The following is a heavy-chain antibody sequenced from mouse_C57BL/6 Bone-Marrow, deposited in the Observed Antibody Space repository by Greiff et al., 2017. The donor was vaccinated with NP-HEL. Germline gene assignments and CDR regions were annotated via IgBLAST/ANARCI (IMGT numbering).Heavy chain of an antibody. Sequence: VQLQESGAELARPGASVKLSCKASGYTFTSYGISWVKQRTGQGLEWIGEIYPRSGNTYYNEKFKGKATLTADKSSSTAYMELRSLTSEDSAVYVCARDRGYAMDYWGQGTSVTVSS. J-gene: IGHJ4*01. D-gene: IGHD2-14*01. CDR3: ARDRGYAMDY. CDR2: IYPRSGNT. CDR1: GYTFTSYG. V-gene: IGHV1-81*01.